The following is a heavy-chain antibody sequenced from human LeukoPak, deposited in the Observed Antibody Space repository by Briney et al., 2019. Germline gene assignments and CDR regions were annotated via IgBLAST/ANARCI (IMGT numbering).Heavy chain of an antibody. CDR2: FDPEDGET. V-gene: IGHV1-24*01. CDR3: ATAAMIRGANYDY. CDR1: GYTLTELT. J-gene: IGHJ4*02. D-gene: IGHD3-10*01. Sequence: ASVKVSCQVSGYTLTELTMYWVRQSPGKGLEWVGGFDPEDGETIYAQKFQGRVTMTEDTSTDTAYMELSSLRSEDTAVYYCATAAMIRGANYDYWGQGTLVTVSS.